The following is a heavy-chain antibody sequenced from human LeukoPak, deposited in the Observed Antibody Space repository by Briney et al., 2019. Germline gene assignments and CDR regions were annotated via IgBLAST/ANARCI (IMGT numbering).Heavy chain of an antibody. CDR3: ARDFGRYFFDY. D-gene: IGHD3-10*01. Sequence: GGSLRLSCAASGFTFNTFWMSWVRQAPGKGLEWVSYINSSSSTIYYADSVKGRFTISRDNAKNSLYLQMNSLRAEDTAVYYCARDFGRYFFDYWGQGTLVTVSS. J-gene: IGHJ4*02. V-gene: IGHV3-48*01. CDR1: GFTFNTFW. CDR2: INSSSSTI.